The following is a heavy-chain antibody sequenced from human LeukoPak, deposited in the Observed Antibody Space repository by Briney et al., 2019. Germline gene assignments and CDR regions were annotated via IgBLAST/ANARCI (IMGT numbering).Heavy chain of an antibody. CDR3: ARGDTAMVTSVAFDI. D-gene: IGHD5-18*01. CDR1: GFTFSSYW. V-gene: IGHV3-74*01. J-gene: IGHJ3*02. CDR2: INSDGSST. Sequence: PGGSLRLSCAASGFTFSSYWMHWVRQAPGKGLVWVSRINSDGSSTSYADSVKDRFTISRDNAKNTLYLQMNSLRAEDTAVYYCARGDTAMVTSVAFDIWGQGTMVTVSS.